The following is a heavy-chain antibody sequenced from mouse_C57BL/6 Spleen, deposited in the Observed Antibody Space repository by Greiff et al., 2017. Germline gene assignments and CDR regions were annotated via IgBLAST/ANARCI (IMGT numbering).Heavy chain of an antibody. CDR1: GYTFTSYR. D-gene: IGHD1-1*01. CDR2: LDPSDSDT. CDR3: ARRDYYYGSSYWYFDF. J-gene: IGHJ1*03. Sequence: QVQLQQPGAELVRPGSSVKMSCKASGYTFTSYRMHWVKQRPIKGLEWIGNLDPSDSDTHYNQKFKDKATLTVDKSSSTAYMQLSSLSAEDSAVYYCARRDYYYGSSYWYFDFWGTGTTVTVSS. V-gene: IGHV1-52*01.